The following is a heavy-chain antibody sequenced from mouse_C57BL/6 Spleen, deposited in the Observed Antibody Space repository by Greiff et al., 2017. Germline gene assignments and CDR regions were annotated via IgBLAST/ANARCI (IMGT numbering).Heavy chain of an antibody. V-gene: IGHV1-81*01. D-gene: IGHD1-1*01. J-gene: IGHJ2*01. CDR3: AIITTVVATDY. CDR1: GYTFTSYG. Sequence: VQLQESGAELARPGASVKLSCKASGYTFTSYGISWVKQRTGQGLEWIGEIYPRSGNTYYNEKFKGKATLTADKSSSPAEMGRRGLTSEDFAVYFGAIITTVVATDYWGQGTTLTVAS. CDR2: IYPRSGNT.